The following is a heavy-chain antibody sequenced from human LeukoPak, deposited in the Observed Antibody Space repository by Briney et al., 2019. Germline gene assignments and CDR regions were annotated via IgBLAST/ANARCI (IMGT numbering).Heavy chain of an antibody. V-gene: IGHV4-39*01. Sequence: SETLSLTCTVSGGSISSSSYYWGWIRQPPGKGLEWIGSIYYSGSTYYNPSLKSRVTISVDTSKNQFSLKLSSVTAADTAVYYCARRVVGYYYYMDVWGKGTTVTVSS. CDR2: IYYSGST. D-gene: IGHD5/OR15-5a*01. CDR1: GGSISSSSYY. J-gene: IGHJ6*03. CDR3: ARRVVGYYYYMDV.